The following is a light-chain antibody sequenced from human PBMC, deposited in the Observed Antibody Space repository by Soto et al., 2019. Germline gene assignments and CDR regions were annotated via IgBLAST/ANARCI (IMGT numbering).Light chain of an antibody. V-gene: IGLV3-1*01. CDR1: KLGDKS. CDR2: QGT. CDR3: QAWDSSTYV. Sequence: SYELTQPPSVSVSPGQTASITCSGDKLGDKSACWYQQKPGQSPVLVIYQGTKRPSGIPERFSGSNSGNTATLTISGTQAMDEADYYCQAWDSSTYVFGTGTKLTVL. J-gene: IGLJ1*01.